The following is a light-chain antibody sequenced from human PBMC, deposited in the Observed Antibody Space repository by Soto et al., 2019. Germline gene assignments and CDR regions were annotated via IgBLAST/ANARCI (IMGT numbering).Light chain of an antibody. J-gene: IGLJ1*01. CDR3: SSYTSSSTLPYV. CDR1: SSDVGGYNY. V-gene: IGLV2-14*01. Sequence: QSALAQPASVSVSPGQSITISCTGTSSDVGGYNYVSWYQQHPGKAPKLMIYEVSNRPSGVSNRFSGPKSGNTASLTISGLQAEDEADYYCSSYTSSSTLPYVFGTGTKVTV. CDR2: EVS.